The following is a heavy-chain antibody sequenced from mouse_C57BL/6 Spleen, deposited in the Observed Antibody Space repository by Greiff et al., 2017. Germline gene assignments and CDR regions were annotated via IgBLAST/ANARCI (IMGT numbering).Heavy chain of an antibody. CDR1: GYTFTDYN. CDR3: ARPDPGFDV. J-gene: IGHJ1*03. Sequence: EVQLQPSGPELVKPGASVKIPCKASGYTFTDYNMDWVKQSHGKSLEWIGDINPNNGGTIYNQKFKGKATLTVDKSSSTAYMELRILTSEDTAVYYCARPDPGFDVWGTGTTVTVSS. CDR2: INPNNGGT. V-gene: IGHV1-18*01.